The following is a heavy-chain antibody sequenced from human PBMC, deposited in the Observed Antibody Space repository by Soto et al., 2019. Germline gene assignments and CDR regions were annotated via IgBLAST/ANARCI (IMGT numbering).Heavy chain of an antibody. V-gene: IGHV3-49*04. J-gene: IGHJ3*02. CDR2: IRGETNGGTA. D-gene: IGHD3-22*01. Sequence: PGGSVRLSCTGSGFNFANYALTWVRQAPGKGLEWVGFIRGETNGGTADYAASLKGRITISRDDSKSIAYLEINSLQTEDAAVYYCTRDRPAGYYDSSGYYYGPDAFDIWGQGTMVTVSS. CDR1: GFNFANYA. CDR3: TRDRPAGYYDSSGYYYGPDAFDI.